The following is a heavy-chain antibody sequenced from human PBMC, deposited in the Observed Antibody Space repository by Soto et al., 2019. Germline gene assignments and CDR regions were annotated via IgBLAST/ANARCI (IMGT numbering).Heavy chain of an antibody. V-gene: IGHV4-34*01. Sequence: QVQLQQWGAGLLKPSETLSLTCAVYGGSFSGYYWSWIRQPPGKGLEWIGEINHSGSTNYNPSLKXXVXIXXDTSKNQFSLKLSSVTAADTAVYYCAEGWIQPFDYWGQGTLVTVSS. CDR2: INHSGST. CDR1: GGSFSGYY. D-gene: IGHD5-18*01. J-gene: IGHJ4*02. CDR3: AEGWIQPFDY.